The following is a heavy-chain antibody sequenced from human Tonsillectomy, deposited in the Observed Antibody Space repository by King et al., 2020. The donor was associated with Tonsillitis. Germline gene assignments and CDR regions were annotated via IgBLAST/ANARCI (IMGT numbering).Heavy chain of an antibody. Sequence: VQLVESGGGLVQPGGSLRLSCAASGFTFSSYWMSWVRQAPGKGLEWVANIKQDGSEKYYVDSVKGRFTISRDNAKNSLYLQMNSLRAEDTAVYYCARDDSGYDLFFDYWGQGTLVTVSS. CDR2: IKQDGSEK. CDR3: ARDDSGYDLFFDY. CDR1: GFTFSSYW. D-gene: IGHD5-12*01. J-gene: IGHJ4*02. V-gene: IGHV3-7*01.